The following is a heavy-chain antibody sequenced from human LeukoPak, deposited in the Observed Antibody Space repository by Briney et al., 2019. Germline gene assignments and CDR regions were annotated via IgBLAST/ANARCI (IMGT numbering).Heavy chain of an antibody. Sequence: SETLSLTCAVYGGSFSGYYWSWLRQPPGKGLEWIGEINHSGSTNYNPSLKSRVTISVDTSKNQFSLKLSSVTAADTAVYYCARVCDYAPGRFYYYMDVWGKGTTVTVSS. J-gene: IGHJ6*03. CDR2: INHSGST. CDR3: ARVCDYAPGRFYYYMDV. V-gene: IGHV4-34*01. CDR1: GGSFSGYY. D-gene: IGHD4-17*01.